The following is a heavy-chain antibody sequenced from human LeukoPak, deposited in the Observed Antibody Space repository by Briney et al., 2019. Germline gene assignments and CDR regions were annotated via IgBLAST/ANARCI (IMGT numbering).Heavy chain of an antibody. Sequence: PSETLSLTCTVSGGSISSYYWSWIRQPPGKGLELIGYIYYSGSTNYNPSLKSRVTISVDTSKNQFSLKLSSVTAADTAVYYCARSRGSGWGRTYYFDYWGQGTLVTVSS. J-gene: IGHJ4*02. D-gene: IGHD6-19*01. CDR1: GGSISSYY. V-gene: IGHV4-59*01. CDR2: IYYSGST. CDR3: ARSRGSGWGRTYYFDY.